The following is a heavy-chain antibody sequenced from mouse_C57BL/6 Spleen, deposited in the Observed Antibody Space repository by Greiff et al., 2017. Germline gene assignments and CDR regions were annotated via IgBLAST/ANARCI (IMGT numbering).Heavy chain of an antibody. CDR2: ISYDGSN. V-gene: IGHV3-6*01. CDR1: GYSITSGYY. CDR3: ARGGYGSSYWFAY. J-gene: IGHJ3*01. D-gene: IGHD1-1*01. Sequence: EVQLQESGPGLVKPSQSLSLTCSVTGYSITSGYYWNWIRQFPGNKLEWMGYISYDGSNNSNPSLKNRISITRDTSKNQFFLKLNSVTTEDTATYYCARGGYGSSYWFAYWGQGTLVTVSA.